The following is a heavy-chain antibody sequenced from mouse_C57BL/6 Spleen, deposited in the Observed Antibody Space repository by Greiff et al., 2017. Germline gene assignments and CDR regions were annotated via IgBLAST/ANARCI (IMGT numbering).Heavy chain of an antibody. V-gene: IGHV1-64*01. D-gene: IGHD3-1*01. J-gene: IGHJ4*01. Sequence: QVQLQQPGAELVKPGASVKLSCKASGYTFTSYWMHWVKQRPGQGLEWIGMIHPNSGSTNYNEKFKSKDTLTVDKSSSTAYMQLSSLTSEDSAVYYCARVRGSYYAMDYWGQGTSVTVSS. CDR2: IHPNSGST. CDR1: GYTFTSYW. CDR3: ARVRGSYYAMDY.